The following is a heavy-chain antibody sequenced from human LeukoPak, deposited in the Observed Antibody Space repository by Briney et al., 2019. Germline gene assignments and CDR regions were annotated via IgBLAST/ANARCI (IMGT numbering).Heavy chain of an antibody. CDR3: ARDIYGSGYGYFDQ. D-gene: IGHD3-10*01. CDR2: IHYTGET. J-gene: IGHJ4*02. CDR1: GVSMSTYF. Sequence: KPSETLSLTCSVPGVSMSTYFWSWIRQPPGKGLEWLAFIHYTGETNYNPSLRSRLTISVDTSKNQFSLRLSSLTAADTAIYYCARDIYGSGYGYFDQWGQGALVTVSS. V-gene: IGHV4-59*01.